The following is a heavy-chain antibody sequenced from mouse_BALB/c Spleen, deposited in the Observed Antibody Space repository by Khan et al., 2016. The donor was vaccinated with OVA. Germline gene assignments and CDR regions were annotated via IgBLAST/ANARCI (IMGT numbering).Heavy chain of an antibody. Sequence: EVELVESGGGLVQPGGSRKLSCAASGFTFSSYGMHWVRQAPERGLEWVAYISGDSNTIYYADTVKGRFTISRDNPRNNLFLQMTSLMSEDTAMYYCATSYFYGYYFDYWGPGTTLTVSS. V-gene: IGHV5-17*02. CDR3: ATSYFYGYYFDY. J-gene: IGHJ2*01. CDR1: GFTFSSYG. CDR2: ISGDSNTI. D-gene: IGHD1-1*01.